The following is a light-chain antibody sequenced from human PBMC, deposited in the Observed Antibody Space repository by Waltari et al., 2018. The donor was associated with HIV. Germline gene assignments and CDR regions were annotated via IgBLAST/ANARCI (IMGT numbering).Light chain of an antibody. CDR2: EVT. CDR1: SSAIGSYHL. J-gene: IGLJ3*02. CDR3: CSFAGSTSWV. Sequence: QSALTQPASVSGSPGQSITFSCTGTSSAIGSYHLVSWYQQHPGKAPRLMIYEVTNRPSGVSYRLSGSKSGNTASLTISGLQAEDEADYYCCSFAGSTSWVFGGGTKLTVL. V-gene: IGLV2-23*02.